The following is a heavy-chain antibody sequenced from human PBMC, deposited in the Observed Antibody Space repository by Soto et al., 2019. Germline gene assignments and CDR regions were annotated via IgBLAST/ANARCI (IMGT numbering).Heavy chain of an antibody. Sequence: GGSLRLSCAASGFTFSSYGMHWVRQAPGKGLEWVAVISYDGSNKYYADSVKGRFTISRDNSKNTLYLQMNSLRAEDTAVYYCARGVSYGSGSSFDYWGQGTLVTVSS. D-gene: IGHD3-10*01. V-gene: IGHV3-30*19. J-gene: IGHJ4*02. CDR3: ARGVSYGSGSSFDY. CDR2: ISYDGSNK. CDR1: GFTFSSYG.